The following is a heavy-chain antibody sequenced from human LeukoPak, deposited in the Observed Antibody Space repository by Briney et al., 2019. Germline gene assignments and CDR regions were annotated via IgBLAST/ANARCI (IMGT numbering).Heavy chain of an antibody. Sequence: GGSLRLSCAASGFTFSSYGMHWVRQAPGKGLEWVANIKQDGSEKYYVDSVKGRFTISRDNAKNSLYLQMNSLRAEDTAVYYCAKDRSSSSSEWENYFDYWGQGTLVTVSS. CDR3: AKDRSSSSSEWENYFDY. J-gene: IGHJ4*02. CDR1: GFTFSSYG. D-gene: IGHD6-6*01. V-gene: IGHV3-7*01. CDR2: IKQDGSEK.